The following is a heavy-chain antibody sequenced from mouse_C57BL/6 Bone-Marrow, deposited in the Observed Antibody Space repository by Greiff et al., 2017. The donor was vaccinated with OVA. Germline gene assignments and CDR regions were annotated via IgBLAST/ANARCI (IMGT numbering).Heavy chain of an antibody. Sequence: DVKLVESGPGLAKPSQTLSLTCSVTGYSITSDYWNWIRKFPGNKLEYMGYISYSGSTYYNPSLKSRISITRDTSKNQYYLQLNSVTTEDTATYYCASLNGSSYAMDYWGQGTPVTVSS. J-gene: IGHJ4*01. CDR3: ASLNGSSYAMDY. V-gene: IGHV3-8*01. CDR2: ISYSGST. CDR1: GYSITSDY. D-gene: IGHD1-1*01.